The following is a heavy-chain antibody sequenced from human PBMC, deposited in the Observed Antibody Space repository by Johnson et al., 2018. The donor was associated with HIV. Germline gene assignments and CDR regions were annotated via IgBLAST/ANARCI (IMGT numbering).Heavy chain of an antibody. Sequence: QELLVESGGGVVQPGRSLRLSCAASGFTFSSYGMHWVRQAPGKGLEWVAVISYDGSNKYYADAVKGRFTISRDNTKTTLYLKRKSLRAEDTAVYYCAGESGGEGGGSGYYLSPRGAFDIWGQGTMVTVSS. V-gene: IGHV3-30*03. CDR3: AGESGGEGGGSGYYLSPRGAFDI. D-gene: IGHD3-22*01. CDR2: ISYDGSNK. CDR1: GFTFSSYG. J-gene: IGHJ3*02.